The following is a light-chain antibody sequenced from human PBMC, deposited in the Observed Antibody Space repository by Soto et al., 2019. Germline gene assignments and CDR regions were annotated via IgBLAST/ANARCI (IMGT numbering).Light chain of an antibody. J-gene: IGLJ1*01. CDR1: GSDVGGYNF. Sequence: QSALTQPASVSGSPGQSITISCTGTGSDVGGYNFVSWYQHHPGKVPKLMIYDVFTRPSGVSNRFSGSKSGNTASLTISGLQAEDEGDYYCSSFTSSRFDVFGTGTKLTVL. CDR3: SSFTSSRFDV. CDR2: DVF. V-gene: IGLV2-14*03.